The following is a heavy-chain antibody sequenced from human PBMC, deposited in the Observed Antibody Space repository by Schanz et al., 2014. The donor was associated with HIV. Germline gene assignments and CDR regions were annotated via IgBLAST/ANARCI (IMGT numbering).Heavy chain of an antibody. CDR2: FYARGNT. D-gene: IGHD6-13*01. J-gene: IGHJ4*02. CDR1: GDSINSYY. V-gene: IGHV4-4*07. CDR3: SCGSSWSSEFES. Sequence: QVPLQESGPGLVKPSETLSLTCTVSGDSINSYYWSWIRQPAGKGLEWIGRFYARGNTNYNPSLKSRVTMSLDTSEKQFSLKLSSVTAADTALYYCSCGSSWSSEFESWGQGTLVTVSS.